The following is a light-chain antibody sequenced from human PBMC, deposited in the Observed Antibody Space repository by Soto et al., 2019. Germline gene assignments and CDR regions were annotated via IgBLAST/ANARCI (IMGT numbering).Light chain of an antibody. Sequence: EVVLTQSPGTLSLSPGERVTLSCRASQSVASSYLAWYQQKPGRAPRLLFYSASSRATGIPDRFSGSGSGTDFTLTISRLQSEDFAVYYCQQYHNWPPLTFGGGTKVEIK. J-gene: IGKJ4*01. V-gene: IGKV3-20*01. CDR2: SAS. CDR1: QSVASSY. CDR3: QQYHNWPPLT.